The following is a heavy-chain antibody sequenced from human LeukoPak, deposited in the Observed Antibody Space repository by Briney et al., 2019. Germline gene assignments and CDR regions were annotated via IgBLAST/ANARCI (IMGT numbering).Heavy chain of an antibody. Sequence: GGSLRLSCAASGFTFSSYWMHWVRQAPGKGLVWVSRISSDGSTTTYADSVKGRFTISRDNAKNTLYLQMNSLRAEDTAVYYCARAQSREQQLPLAYCGQGTLHKVSS. CDR3: ARAQSREQQLPLAY. CDR1: GFTFSSYW. J-gene: IGHJ4*02. D-gene: IGHD6-13*01. V-gene: IGHV3-74*01. CDR2: ISSDGSTT.